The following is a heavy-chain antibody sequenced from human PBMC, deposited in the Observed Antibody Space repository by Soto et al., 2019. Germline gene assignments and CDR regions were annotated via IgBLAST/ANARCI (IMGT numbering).Heavy chain of an antibody. CDR3: ARGIRGPAAICNWCDP. V-gene: IGHV1-69*01. Sequence: QVQLVQSGAEVKKPGSSVKVSCKASGGTFSSYAISWVRQAPGQGLEWMGGIIPIFGTANYAQKSQGRVTITADDSTSTANLELSSLRSEDTDVYYCARGIRGPAAICNWCDPWVQGTLVAVSA. CDR1: GGTFSSYA. CDR2: IIPIFGTA. D-gene: IGHD2-2*01. J-gene: IGHJ5*02.